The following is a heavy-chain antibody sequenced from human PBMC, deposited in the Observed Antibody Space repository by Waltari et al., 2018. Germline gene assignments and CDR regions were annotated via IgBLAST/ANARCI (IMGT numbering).Heavy chain of an antibody. CDR1: GYTLTELA. CDR3: ATWFGELQYYYGMDV. Sequence: QVQLVQSGAEVKKPGASVKVSCKVSGYTLTELAMHWVRQAPGKGLEWMGGFVPEDGETIYAQTFQGRVTMTEDTSTDTAYMELSSLRSDDTAVYYCATWFGELQYYYGMDVWGQGTTVTVSS. CDR2: FVPEDGET. V-gene: IGHV1-24*01. J-gene: IGHJ6*02. D-gene: IGHD3-10*01.